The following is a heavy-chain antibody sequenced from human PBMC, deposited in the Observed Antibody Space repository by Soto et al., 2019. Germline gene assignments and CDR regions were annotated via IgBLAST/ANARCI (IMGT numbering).Heavy chain of an antibody. Sequence: GESLKISCKGSGYSFTSYWISWVRQMPGKGLEWMGSIDPSDSYTNYSPSFQGHVTISADKSISTAYLQWSSLKASDTAMYYCARLQSPKYYYYYYGMDVWGQGTTVTVSS. J-gene: IGHJ6*02. V-gene: IGHV5-10-1*01. CDR2: IDPSDSYT. D-gene: IGHD4-4*01. CDR1: GYSFTSYW. CDR3: ARLQSPKYYYYYYGMDV.